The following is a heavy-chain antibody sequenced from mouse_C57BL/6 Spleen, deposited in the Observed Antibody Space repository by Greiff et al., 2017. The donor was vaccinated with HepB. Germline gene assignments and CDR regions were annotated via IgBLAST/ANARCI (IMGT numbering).Heavy chain of an antibody. V-gene: IGHV1-82*01. Sequence: VKLMESGPELVKPGASVKISCKASGYAFSSSWMNWVKHRPGKGLEWIGRIYPGDGDTNYNGKFKGKATLTADKSSSTAYMQLSSLTSEDSAVYFCAAYDHDGFAYWGQGTLVTVSA. J-gene: IGHJ3*01. CDR3: AAYDHDGFAY. CDR2: IYPGDGDT. CDR1: GYAFSSSW. D-gene: IGHD2-4*01.